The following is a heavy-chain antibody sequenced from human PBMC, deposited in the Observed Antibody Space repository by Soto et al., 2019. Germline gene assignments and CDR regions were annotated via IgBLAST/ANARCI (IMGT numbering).Heavy chain of an antibody. CDR3: ARAMGDCSSTSCPDHYYYYMDV. Sequence: QVQLVESGGGVVQPGRSLRLSCAASGFTFSSYGMHWVRQAPGKGLEWVAVIWYDGSNKYYADSVKGRFTISRDNSKNTLYLQMNNLRAEDTAVYYCARAMGDCSSTSCPDHYYYYMDVWGKGTTVTVSS. J-gene: IGHJ6*03. D-gene: IGHD2-2*01. CDR2: IWYDGSNK. CDR1: GFTFSSYG. V-gene: IGHV3-33*01.